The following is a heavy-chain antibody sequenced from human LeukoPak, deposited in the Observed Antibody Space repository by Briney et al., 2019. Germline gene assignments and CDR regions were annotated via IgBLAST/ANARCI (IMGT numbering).Heavy chain of an antibody. V-gene: IGHV3-23*01. Sequence: GGSLRLSCAASGFTFSSYAMSWVRQAPGKGLELGSAISGSGGSTYYADSVKGRFTISRDNSKNTLYLQMNSLRAEDTAVYYCAKLMEVITVNDAFDIWGQGTMVTVSS. J-gene: IGHJ3*02. CDR2: ISGSGGST. CDR1: GFTFSSYA. CDR3: AKLMEVITVNDAFDI. D-gene: IGHD3-10*01.